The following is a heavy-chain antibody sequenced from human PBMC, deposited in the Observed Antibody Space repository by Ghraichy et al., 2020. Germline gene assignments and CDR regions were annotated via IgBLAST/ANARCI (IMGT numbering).Heavy chain of an antibody. Sequence: SETLSLTCTVSGGSISSSSYYWGWIRQPPGKGLEWIGSIYYSGSTYYNPSLKSRVTISVDTSKNQFSLKLSSVTAADTAVYYCARHGALAFGVVQPLYYFDYWGQGTLVTVSS. CDR2: IYYSGST. CDR1: GGSISSSSYY. CDR3: ARHGALAFGVVQPLYYFDY. V-gene: IGHV4-39*01. D-gene: IGHD3-3*01. J-gene: IGHJ4*02.